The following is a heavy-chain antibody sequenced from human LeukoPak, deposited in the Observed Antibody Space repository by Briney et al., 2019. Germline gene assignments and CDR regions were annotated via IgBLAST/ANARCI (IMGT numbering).Heavy chain of an antibody. J-gene: IGHJ4*02. V-gene: IGHV4-34*01. CDR3: ARGGENDSGGYYFREPPYYFDY. CDR2: INHSGST. D-gene: IGHD3-22*01. CDR1: GGSFSGYY. Sequence: PSETLSLTCAVYGGSFSGYYWSWIRQPPGKGLEWIGEINHSGSTNYNPSLKSRVTISVDTSKNQFSLKLSSVTAADTAVYYCARGGENDSGGYYFREPPYYFDYWGQGTLVTVSS.